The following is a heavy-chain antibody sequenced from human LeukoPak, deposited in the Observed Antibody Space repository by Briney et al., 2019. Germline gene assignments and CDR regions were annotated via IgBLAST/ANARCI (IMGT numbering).Heavy chain of an antibody. J-gene: IGHJ4*02. V-gene: IGHV4-59*01. Sequence: SETLSLTCTVSGGSISSYYWSWIRQPPGKGLEWIGYIYSSGCTNYNPSLKSRVTISVDTSKNQFSLKLSSVTAADTAVYYCARDNYYGSGSYFDYWGQGTLVTVSS. D-gene: IGHD3-10*01. CDR1: GGSISSYY. CDR2: IYSSGCT. CDR3: ARDNYYGSGSYFDY.